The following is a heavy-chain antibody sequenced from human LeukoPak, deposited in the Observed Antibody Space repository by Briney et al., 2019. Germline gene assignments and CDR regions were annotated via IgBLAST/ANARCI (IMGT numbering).Heavy chain of an antibody. CDR1: GGSISSSSYY. V-gene: IGHV4-39*02. J-gene: IGHJ4*02. CDR3: AREGPDSSGYKTIPDY. Sequence: PSETLSLTCTVSGGSISSSSYYWGWIRQPPGKGLEWIGSIYYSGSTYYNPSLKSRVTISVDTSKNQFSLKLSSVTAADTAVYYCAREGPDSSGYKTIPDYWGQGTLVTVSS. D-gene: IGHD3-22*01. CDR2: IYYSGST.